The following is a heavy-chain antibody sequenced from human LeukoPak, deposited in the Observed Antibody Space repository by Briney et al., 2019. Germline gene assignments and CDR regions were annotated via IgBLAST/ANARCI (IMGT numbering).Heavy chain of an antibody. CDR1: GFTVSSKY. CDR3: ARNPSYCSGGSCYYFYGMDV. V-gene: IGHV3-53*01. CDR2: IYSGGST. J-gene: IGHJ6*04. Sequence: GGSLRLSCAASGFTVSSKYMSWVRQAPGKGLEWVSVIYSGGSTYYADSVKGRFTISRDNSKNTLYLQMNSLRAEDTAVYYCARNPSYCSGGSCYYFYGMDVWGKGTTVTVSS. D-gene: IGHD2-15*01.